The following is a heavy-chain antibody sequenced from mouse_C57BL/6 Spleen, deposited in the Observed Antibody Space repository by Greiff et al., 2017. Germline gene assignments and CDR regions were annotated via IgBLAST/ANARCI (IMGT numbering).Heavy chain of an antibody. CDR3: AKHDGSRYFDY. Sequence: VQLKQSGPGLVAPSQSLSITCTVSGFSFTSYGVSWVRQPPGKGLEWLGVIWGGGSTNYHSALISSLSISKDNEKSQVFIKLNSLHTDDTAAYYCAKHDGSRYFDYWGKRTTRTVSS. V-gene: IGHV2-3*01. CDR1: GFSFTSYG. CDR2: IWGGGST. J-gene: IGHJ2*01. D-gene: IGHD1-1*01.